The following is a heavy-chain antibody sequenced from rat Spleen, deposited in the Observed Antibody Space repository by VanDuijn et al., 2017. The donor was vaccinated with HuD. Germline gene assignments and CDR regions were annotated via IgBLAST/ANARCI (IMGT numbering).Heavy chain of an antibody. Sequence: QVQLKESGPGLVQPSQTLSLTCTVAGFSLTSYNVHWVRQSPGKDLEWMGVIWNTGGTQYNSDLKSRLSLSKDTSKSQVFLKMNSLQTEDTATYYCARDRMGIPFVYWGQGTLVTVSS. D-gene: IGHD1-9*01. J-gene: IGHJ3*01. CDR3: ARDRMGIPFVY. CDR1: GFSLTSYN. V-gene: IGHV2-41*01. CDR2: IWNTGGT.